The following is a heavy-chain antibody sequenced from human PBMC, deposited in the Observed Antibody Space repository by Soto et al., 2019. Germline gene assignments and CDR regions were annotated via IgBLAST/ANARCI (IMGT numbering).Heavy chain of an antibody. Sequence: ASVKVSCKASGYTFTGYYMHWVRQAPGQGLEWMGWINPNSGGTNYAQKFQGWVTMTRDTSISTAYMELSRLRSDDTAVYYCARECCTNRGDDYYYYGMDVWGQGTTVTVSS. V-gene: IGHV1-2*04. CDR3: ARECCTNRGDDYYYYGMDV. CDR2: INPNSGGT. D-gene: IGHD2-8*01. CDR1: GYTFTGYY. J-gene: IGHJ6*02.